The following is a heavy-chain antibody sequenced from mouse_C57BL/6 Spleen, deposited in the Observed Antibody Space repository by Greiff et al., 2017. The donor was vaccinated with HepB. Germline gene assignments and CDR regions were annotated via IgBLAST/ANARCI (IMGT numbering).Heavy chain of an antibody. CDR2: INPNNGGT. V-gene: IGHV1-26*01. D-gene: IGHD2-3*01. Sequence: VQLQQSGPELVKPGASVKISCKASGYTFTDYYMNWVKQSHGKSLEWIGDINPNNGGTSYNQKFKGKATLTVDKSSSTAYMELRSLTSEDSAVYYCARVGWSYAMDYWGQGTSVTVSS. J-gene: IGHJ4*01. CDR1: GYTFTDYY. CDR3: ARVGWSYAMDY.